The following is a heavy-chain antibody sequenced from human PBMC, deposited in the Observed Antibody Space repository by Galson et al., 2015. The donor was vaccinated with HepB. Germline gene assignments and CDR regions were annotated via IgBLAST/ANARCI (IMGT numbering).Heavy chain of an antibody. J-gene: IGHJ6*03. V-gene: IGHV1-8*01. Sequence: SVKVSCKASGYTFTSYDINWVRQATGQGLEWMGWMNPNSGNTGYAQKFQGRVTMTRNTSISTAYMELSSLRSEDTAVYYCARGPYGGKYYYYYMDVWGKGTTVTVSS. D-gene: IGHD4-23*01. CDR3: ARGPYGGKYYYYYMDV. CDR1: GYTFTSYD. CDR2: MNPNSGNT.